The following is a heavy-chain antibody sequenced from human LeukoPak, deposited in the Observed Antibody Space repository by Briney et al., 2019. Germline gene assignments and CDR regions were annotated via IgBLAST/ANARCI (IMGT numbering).Heavy chain of an antibody. J-gene: IGHJ2*01. CDR2: IYYTGST. CDR3: ARREDFWYFDL. Sequence: SETLSLTCTIAGGSISTYYWSWIRQPPGKGLEWIGYIYYTGSTNYNPSLKSRVTFSVDTSKNHFSLKLISVTAADTAVYYCARREDFWYFDLWGRGTLVTVSS. V-gene: IGHV4-59*12. CDR1: GGSISTYY.